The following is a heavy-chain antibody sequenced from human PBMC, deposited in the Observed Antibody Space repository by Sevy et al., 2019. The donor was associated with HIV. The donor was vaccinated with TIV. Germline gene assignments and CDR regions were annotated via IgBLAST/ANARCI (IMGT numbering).Heavy chain of an antibody. CDR1: GFTFSSYA. CDR2: ISGSGGST. V-gene: IGHV3-23*01. Sequence: GGSLRLSCAASGFTFSSYAMSWVRQDPGKGLEWVSAISGSGGSTYYADSVKGRFTISRDNSKNTLYLQMNSLRAEDTVVYYCAKDAYYGSGSYYKDYWGQGTLVTVSS. J-gene: IGHJ4*02. CDR3: AKDAYYGSGSYYKDY. D-gene: IGHD3-10*01.